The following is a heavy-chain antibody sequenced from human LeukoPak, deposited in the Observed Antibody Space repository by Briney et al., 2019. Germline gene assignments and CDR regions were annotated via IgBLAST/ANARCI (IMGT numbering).Heavy chain of an antibody. D-gene: IGHD3-22*01. Sequence: PSETLSLTCTVSGGSISSGDYSWSWIRQPPGKGLEWIGYIYYSGSTYYNPSLKSRVTISVDTSKNQFSLKLSSVTAADAAVYYCARVSGYYWYLDLWGRGTLVTVSS. V-gene: IGHV4-30-4*01. CDR1: GGSISSGDYS. J-gene: IGHJ2*01. CDR2: IYYSGST. CDR3: ARVSGYYWYLDL.